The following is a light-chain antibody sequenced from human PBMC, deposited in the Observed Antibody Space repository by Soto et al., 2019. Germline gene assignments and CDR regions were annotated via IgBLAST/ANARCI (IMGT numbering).Light chain of an antibody. CDR2: DNY. J-gene: IGLJ1*01. V-gene: IGLV1-51*01. CDR1: SSNIGNNY. Sequence: QSVLTQPPSVSAAPGQTVTISCSGTSSNIGNNYVSWYQHLPGTAPRILIYDNYKRPSGIPDRFSGFKSGTSATLGITGLQTGDEADYYCGTWDTSLRVVYVFGSGTKVTVL. CDR3: GTWDTSLRVVYV.